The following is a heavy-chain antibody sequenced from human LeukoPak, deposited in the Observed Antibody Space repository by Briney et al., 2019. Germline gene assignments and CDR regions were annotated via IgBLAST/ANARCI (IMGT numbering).Heavy chain of an antibody. J-gene: IGHJ4*02. CDR3: ARDFCSGGSCSEGSDY. CDR1: GYTFTGYY. D-gene: IGHD2-15*01. CDR2: INPNSGGT. V-gene: IGHV1-2*02. Sequence: ASVKVSCKASGYTFTGYYMHWVRQASGQGLEWMGWINPNSGGTNYAQKFQGRVTMTRDTSISTAYMELSRLSSDDTAVYYCARDFCSGGSCSEGSDYWGQGTLVTVSS.